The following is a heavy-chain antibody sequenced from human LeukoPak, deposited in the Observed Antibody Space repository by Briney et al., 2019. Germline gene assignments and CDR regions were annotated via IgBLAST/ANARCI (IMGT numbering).Heavy chain of an antibody. J-gene: IGHJ6*03. CDR2: MIVNSGNT. Sequence: ASVKVSCKASGYTFTNYDINWVRQATGQGLEWMGWMIVNSGNTGYAQKFQGRVTITRNTSISTAYMELNSLTSDDTAVYYCARANWNSTDFDYYYYYMDVWGKGTTVTVSS. V-gene: IGHV1-8*01. CDR3: ARANWNSTDFDYYYYYMDV. D-gene: IGHD1-1*01. CDR1: GYTFTNYD.